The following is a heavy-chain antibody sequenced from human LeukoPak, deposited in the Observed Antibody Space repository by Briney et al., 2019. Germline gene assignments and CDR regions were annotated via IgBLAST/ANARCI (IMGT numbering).Heavy chain of an antibody. CDR1: GGSFSGYY. D-gene: IGHD4-23*01. CDR2: INHSGST. CDR3: ARITTVVTPARYFDY. J-gene: IGHJ4*02. Sequence: SETLSLTCAVYGGSFSGYYWSWIRQPPGKGLEWIGEINHSGSTNYNPSLKSRVTISVDTSKNQFSLKLSSVTAADTAVYYCARITTVVTPARYFDYWGQGTLVTVSS. V-gene: IGHV4-34*01.